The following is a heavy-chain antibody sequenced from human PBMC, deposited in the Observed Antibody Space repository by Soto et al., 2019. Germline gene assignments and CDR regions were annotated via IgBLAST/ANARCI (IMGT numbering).Heavy chain of an antibody. J-gene: IGHJ6*03. D-gene: IGHD6-13*01. CDR1: GFTFSSYS. V-gene: IGHV3-48*01. CDR2: ISSSSSTI. Sequence: GGSLRLSCAASGFTFSSYSMNWVRQAPGKGLEWVSYISSSSSTIYYADSVKGRFTISRDNSKNSLYLQMNSLRAEDTAVYYCARDGYSSSWTPDYYYYYMDVWGKETTVTVSS. CDR3: ARDGYSSSWTPDYYYYYMDV.